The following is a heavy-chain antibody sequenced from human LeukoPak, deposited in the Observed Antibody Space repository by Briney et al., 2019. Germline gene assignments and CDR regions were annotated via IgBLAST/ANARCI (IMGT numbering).Heavy chain of an antibody. Sequence: GGSLRLSFATPGFTFPTYAINWFRQAPGKGLEWFSALTGPGDTTYYAVSVKGRFFMSRQDSKTTVYLQMNSLRAEDTAIYYCAKGAEIELWGQETLVTVSS. J-gene: IGHJ4*02. CDR1: GFTFPTYA. CDR2: LTGPGDTT. CDR3: AKGAEIEL. V-gene: IGHV3-23*01. D-gene: IGHD1-7*01.